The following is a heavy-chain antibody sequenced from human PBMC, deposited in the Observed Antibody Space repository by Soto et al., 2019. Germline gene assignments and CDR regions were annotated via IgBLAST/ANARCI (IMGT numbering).Heavy chain of an antibody. Sequence: QVQLVESGGGVVQPGRSLRLSCAASGFTFSSYGMHWVRQAPGKGLEWVAVISYDGSNKYYADSVKGRFTISRDNSKNTLYLQMNSLRAEDTAVYYCAKDGAAAPYYYYYGMDFWGQGTTVTVSS. CDR1: GFTFSSYG. V-gene: IGHV3-30*18. D-gene: IGHD6-13*01. CDR2: ISYDGSNK. J-gene: IGHJ6*02. CDR3: AKDGAAAPYYYYYGMDF.